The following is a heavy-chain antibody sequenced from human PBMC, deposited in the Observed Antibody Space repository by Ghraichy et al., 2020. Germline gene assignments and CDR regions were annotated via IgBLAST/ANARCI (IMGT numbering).Heavy chain of an antibody. J-gene: IGHJ4*02. CDR1: GGSITSNNW. Sequence: TLSLTCGVSGGSITSNNWWSWVRQPPGKGLQWIGEIFHTGSTNYNPSLRSRVTLSVDRSNDQFSLKMTSVTAADTAVYYCVRGVGTIHLAGSFDSWGQGTLVTVSS. CDR2: IFHTGST. V-gene: IGHV4-4*02. D-gene: IGHD6-19*01. CDR3: VRGVGTIHLAGSFDS.